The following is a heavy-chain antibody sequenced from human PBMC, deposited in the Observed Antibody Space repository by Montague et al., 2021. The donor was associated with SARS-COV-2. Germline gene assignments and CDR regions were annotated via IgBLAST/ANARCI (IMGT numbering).Heavy chain of an antibody. J-gene: IGHJ4*02. V-gene: IGHV4-34*01. Sequence: SETLSLTCAVYGGSFSGYYWNWIRQPPGKGLEWIGEINHSGSTNYNPSLKSRVTMSVDTSKNQFSLKLSSVTAADTAVYYCARGARQGYGFRLGSFDSWGQGIRVIVSS. CDR1: GGSFSGYY. CDR2: INHSGST. CDR3: ARGARQGYGFRLGSFDS. D-gene: IGHD3-10*01.